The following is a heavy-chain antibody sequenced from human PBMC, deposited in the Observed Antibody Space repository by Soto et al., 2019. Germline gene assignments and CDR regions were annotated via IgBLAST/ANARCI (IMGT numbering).Heavy chain of an antibody. CDR3: AKTGYSSGSPRAGWFDP. J-gene: IGHJ5*02. D-gene: IGHD6-19*01. Sequence: EVQLLESGGGLVQPGGSLRLSCAASGFTFSSYAMSWVRQAPGKGLEWVSAISGSGGSTDYADSVKGRFTISRDNSKNTLYLQMNSLRAEDTAVYYCAKTGYSSGSPRAGWFDPWGQGTLVTVSS. CDR2: ISGSGGST. CDR1: GFTFSSYA. V-gene: IGHV3-23*01.